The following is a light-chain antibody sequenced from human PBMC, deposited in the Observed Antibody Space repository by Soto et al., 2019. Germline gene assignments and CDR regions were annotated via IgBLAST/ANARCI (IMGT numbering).Light chain of an antibody. CDR3: QQYNNWPIT. J-gene: IGKJ5*01. CDR1: QSVSNK. V-gene: IGKV3-15*01. CDR2: SAS. Sequence: EIVMTQSPVTLSVSPGERATLSCRASQSVSNKLAWYQQKPGQAPRLLIYSASTRATDIPARFSGSGSGTEFTLTISSLQSEDFAVYYCQQYNNWPITFGQGKRLEIK.